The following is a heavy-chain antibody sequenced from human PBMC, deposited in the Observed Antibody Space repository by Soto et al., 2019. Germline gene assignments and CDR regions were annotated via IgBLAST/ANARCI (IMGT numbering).Heavy chain of an antibody. CDR3: AVDLGYCSGGTCRRNWFDP. CDR1: GYTLANYG. Sequence: QVQLVQSGAEVKKPGASVKVSCKASGYTLANYGISWVRQAPGQGLEWMGWINTYTGYTNYAQKDQGRVTMTTDTSTSTAYMELRSLTSDDTAVYCCAVDLGYCSGGTCRRNWFDPWGQGTLVTVSS. V-gene: IGHV1-18*01. D-gene: IGHD2-15*01. J-gene: IGHJ5*02. CDR2: INTYTGYT.